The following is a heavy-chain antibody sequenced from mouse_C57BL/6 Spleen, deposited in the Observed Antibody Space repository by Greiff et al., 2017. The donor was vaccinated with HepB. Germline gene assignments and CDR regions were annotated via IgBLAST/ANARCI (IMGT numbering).Heavy chain of an antibody. Sequence: VQLKESGPELVKPGASVKISCKASGYSFTGYYMNWVKQSPEKSLEWIGEINPSTGGTTYNQKFKAKATLTVDKSSSTAYMQLKSLTSEDSAVYYCASPPPYYGSSYGYFDVWGTGTTVTVSS. CDR3: ASPPPYYGSSYGYFDV. J-gene: IGHJ1*03. V-gene: IGHV1-42*01. CDR1: GYSFTGYY. D-gene: IGHD1-1*01. CDR2: INPSTGGT.